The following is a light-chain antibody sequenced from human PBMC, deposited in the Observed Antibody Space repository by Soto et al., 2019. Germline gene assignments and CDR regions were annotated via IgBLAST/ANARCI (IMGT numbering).Light chain of an antibody. J-gene: IGKJ1*01. CDR1: EPVRSN. CDR2: GAS. CDR3: QQSNDWWT. Sequence: EVVMTQSPATLSLSPGDRATLSCRASEPVRSNLAWYQQKPGHAPRLPIHGASTGAIGIPARFCGSGSGTEFTLTISSLLSEDFAVYYCQQSNDWWTFGQGTKGDIK. V-gene: IGKV3-15*01.